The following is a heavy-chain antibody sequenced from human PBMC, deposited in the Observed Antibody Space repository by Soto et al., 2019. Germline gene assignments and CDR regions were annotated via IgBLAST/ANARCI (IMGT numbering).Heavy chain of an antibody. CDR3: ASMIGDPVLSFDS. CDR1: GGSISSYY. Sequence: QVQLQESGPGLVKPSETLSLTCTVSGGSISSYYWSWIRQPPGKGLEWIGFIFYSGSTSYNPPLXXRXTISIDTSEYQFSLKLNSVTAADTAVYYCASMIGDPVLSFDSWGQGTLVAVSS. CDR2: IFYSGST. V-gene: IGHV4-59*01. J-gene: IGHJ5*01. D-gene: IGHD3-10*02.